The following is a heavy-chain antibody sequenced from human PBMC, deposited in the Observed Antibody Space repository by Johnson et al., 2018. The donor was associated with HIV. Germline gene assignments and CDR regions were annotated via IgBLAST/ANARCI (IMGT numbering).Heavy chain of an antibody. CDR2: IKSKTDGETI. J-gene: IGHJ3*02. V-gene: IGHV3-15*01. D-gene: IGHD2-15*01. CDR3: TTDDVVPPAFDI. Sequence: VQLVESGGGLVQPGGSPRLSCAASGFTFSASAMHWGRQASGKGLEWVGRIKSKTDGETIDYAAPVKGRFTISRDDSKNTLYLQMNSLRAEDTAVYYCTTDDVVPPAFDIWGQGTMVTVSS. CDR1: GFTFSASA.